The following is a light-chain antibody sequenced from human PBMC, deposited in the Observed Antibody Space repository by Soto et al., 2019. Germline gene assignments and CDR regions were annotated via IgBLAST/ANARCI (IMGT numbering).Light chain of an antibody. Sequence: EIVLPQSPATLSLSPGERATLSFRARQSVSSYLACYQQKPGQSPRLLIYGASNRATGIPARFSGSGSGTEFTLTITSLQSEDFAVYCCQQYNNWPLTFGPGTRLEIK. J-gene: IGKJ5*01. V-gene: IGKV3D-15*01. CDR2: GAS. CDR3: QQYNNWPLT. CDR1: QSVSSY.